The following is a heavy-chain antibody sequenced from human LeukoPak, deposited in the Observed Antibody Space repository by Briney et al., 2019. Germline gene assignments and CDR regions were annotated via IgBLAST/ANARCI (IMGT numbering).Heavy chain of an antibody. V-gene: IGHV3-49*04. CDR1: GFTFGDYA. D-gene: IGHD6-19*01. CDR3: TRVPYSSGWYVYYYMDV. CDR2: IRSKAYGGTT. Sequence: GGSLRLSCTASGFTFGDYAMSWVRQAPGKGLEWVGFIRSKAYGGTTEYAASVKGRFTISRDDSKSIAYLQMNSLKTEDTAVYYCTRVPYSSGWYVYYYMDVWGKGTTVTISS. J-gene: IGHJ6*03.